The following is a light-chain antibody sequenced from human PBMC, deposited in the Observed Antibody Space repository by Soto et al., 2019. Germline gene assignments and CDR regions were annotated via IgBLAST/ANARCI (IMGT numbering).Light chain of an antibody. CDR1: QDISTY. CDR2: AAS. Sequence: DIQMTQSPSAVSASVGDRVTITCRASQDISTYLAWYQQKPGKAPRLLIFAASSLQSGVPFRFSGSGSGTDFTLTISSLQPEDFAISYCQQSNIFPLTFGGGTKADI. CDR3: QQSNIFPLT. J-gene: IGKJ4*01. V-gene: IGKV1-12*01.